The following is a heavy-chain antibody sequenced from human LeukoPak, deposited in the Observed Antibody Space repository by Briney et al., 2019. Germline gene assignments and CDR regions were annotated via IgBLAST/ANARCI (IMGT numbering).Heavy chain of an antibody. V-gene: IGHV1-18*01. CDR2: ISAYNGNT. D-gene: IGHD3-22*01. CDR3: ARVHPLTYYYDSSAQSGTFFDY. CDR1: GYTFTSYG. Sequence: ASVTVSCKASGYTFTSYGISWVRQAPGQGLEWMGWISAYNGNTNYAQKLQGRVTMTTDTSTSTAYMELRSLRSDDTAVYYCARVHPLTYYYDSSAQSGTFFDYWGQGTLVTVSS. J-gene: IGHJ4*02.